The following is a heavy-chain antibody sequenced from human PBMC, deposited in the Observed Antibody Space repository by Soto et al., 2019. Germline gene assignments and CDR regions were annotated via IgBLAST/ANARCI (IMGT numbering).Heavy chain of an antibody. D-gene: IGHD1-1*01. CDR3: GRCRTESYAMDV. CDR2: ISPYNGRT. CDR1: GYSFTSYG. Sequence: ASVKVSCKASGYSFTSYGIAWVRQVPGQGPEWMGWISPYNGRTSYAQNVQGRVVMTTDISTNIVYLELRSLRSDDTAMYYCGRCRTESYAMDVWGQGTTVTVSS. J-gene: IGHJ6*02. V-gene: IGHV1-18*01.